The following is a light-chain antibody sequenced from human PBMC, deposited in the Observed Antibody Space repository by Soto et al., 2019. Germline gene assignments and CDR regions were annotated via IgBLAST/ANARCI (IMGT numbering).Light chain of an antibody. CDR1: QTISSW. CDR3: QLYNSYAEA. Sequence: DIQMTQSPSTLSGSVGDRVTITCRASQTISSWLAWYQQKPGKAPKLLIYKASTLKSGVPSRFSGSGSGTEFTLTTSGLQPDDCATYDCQLYNSYAEAFGQGTQVELK. CDR2: KAS. J-gene: IGKJ1*01. V-gene: IGKV1-5*03.